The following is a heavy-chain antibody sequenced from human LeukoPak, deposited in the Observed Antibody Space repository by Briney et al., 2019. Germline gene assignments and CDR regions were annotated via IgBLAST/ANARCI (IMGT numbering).Heavy chain of an antibody. CDR1: GGSFSGYY. V-gene: IGHV4-34*01. D-gene: IGHD2-2*01. CDR3: AIRGYCSSTSCYRKRDYY. CDR2: INHSGST. Sequence: PSETLSLTCAVYGGSFSGYYWSWIRQPPGKGLEWIGEINHSGSTNYNPSLKSRVTISVDTSKNQFSLKLSSVTAADTAVYYCAIRGYCSSTSCYRKRDYYWGQGTLVTVSS. J-gene: IGHJ4*02.